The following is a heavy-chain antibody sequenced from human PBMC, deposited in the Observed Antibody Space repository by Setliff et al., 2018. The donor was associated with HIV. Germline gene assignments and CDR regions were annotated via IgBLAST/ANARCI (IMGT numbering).Heavy chain of an antibody. Sequence: ASVKVSCKASGGTFNSYVVNWVRQAPGQGLEWMGWISAYNGNTNYAQKLQGRVTMTTDTSTSTAYMELRSLRSDDTAVYYCARDMTTVTYNWFDPWGQGTLVTVSS. CDR3: ARDMTTVTYNWFDP. D-gene: IGHD4-17*01. J-gene: IGHJ5*02. CDR2: ISAYNGNT. V-gene: IGHV1-18*01. CDR1: GGTFNSYV.